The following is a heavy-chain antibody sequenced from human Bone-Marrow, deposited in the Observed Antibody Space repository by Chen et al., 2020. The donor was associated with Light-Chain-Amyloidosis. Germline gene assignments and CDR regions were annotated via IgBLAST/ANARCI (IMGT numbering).Heavy chain of an antibody. D-gene: IGHD6-13*01. CDR1: GFTFSDYY. CDR3: ARDRVWYVDY. CDR2: ISSSSSYT. J-gene: IGHJ4*02. V-gene: IGHV3-11*06. Sequence: QVQLVESGGGLVKPGGSLRLSCAAPGFTFSDYYMSWIRQAPGKGLEGVSYISSSSSYTNYADSVKGRFTISRDNAKNSLYLQMNSLRAEDTAVYYCARDRVWYVDYWGQGTLVTVSS.